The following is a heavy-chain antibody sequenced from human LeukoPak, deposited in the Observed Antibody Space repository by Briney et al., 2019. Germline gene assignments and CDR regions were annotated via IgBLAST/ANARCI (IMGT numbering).Heavy chain of an antibody. CDR2: IYPGDSDT. V-gene: IGHV5-51*01. J-gene: IGHJ4*01. CDR3: ARLYGELLPEFDY. Sequence: GESLIICGMGSGYSFSSYWIGWVRQMPGKGVEWMGIIYPGDSDTSSRPSVQGHVTIPADKSISTAYRQSSSLTASDTAMYYCARLYGELLPEFDYCGHG. CDR1: GYSFSSYW. D-gene: IGHD3-10*02.